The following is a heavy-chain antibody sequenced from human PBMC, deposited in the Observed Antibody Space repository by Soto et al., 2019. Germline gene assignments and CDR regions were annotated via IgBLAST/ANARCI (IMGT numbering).Heavy chain of an antibody. D-gene: IGHD1-1*01. J-gene: IGHJ6*02. CDR2: ISYDGSNK. CDR3: ARAEREYYYYYGMDV. V-gene: IGHV3-30-3*01. Sequence: QGQLVESGGGVVQPGRSLRASCAASGFTFSSYAMHWVRQAPGKGLEWVALISYDGSNKYYADSVKGRFTISRDNSKNTLNLQMSSLRAEDTAVYYCARAEREYYYYYGMDVWGQGTTVTVSS. CDR1: GFTFSSYA.